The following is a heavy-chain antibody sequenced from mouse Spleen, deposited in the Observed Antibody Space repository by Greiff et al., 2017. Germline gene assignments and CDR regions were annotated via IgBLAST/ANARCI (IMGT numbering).Heavy chain of an antibody. CDR2: IWGVGST. Sequence: VKVVESGPGLVAPSQSLSITCTVSGFSLTSYGVDWVRQSPGKGLEWLGVIWGVGSTNYNSALKSRLSISKDNSKSQVFLKMNSLQTDDTAMYYCAREGPNYAMDYWGQGTSVTVSS. CDR3: AREGPNYAMDY. J-gene: IGHJ4*01. CDR1: GFSLTSYG. V-gene: IGHV2-6*01. D-gene: IGHD6-5*01.